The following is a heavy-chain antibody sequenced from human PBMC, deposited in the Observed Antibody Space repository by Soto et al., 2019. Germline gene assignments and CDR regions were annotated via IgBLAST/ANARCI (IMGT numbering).Heavy chain of an antibody. CDR3: ARDNQWFEELLLADYDY. CDR1: GYTFTSYG. J-gene: IGHJ4*02. CDR2: ISAYNGNT. D-gene: IGHD3-10*01. V-gene: IGHV1-18*01. Sequence: ASVKVSCKASGYTFTSYGISWVRQAPGQGLEWMGWISAYNGNTNYAQKLQGRVTMTTDTSTSTAYMELRSLRSDDTAVYYCARDNQWFEELLLADYDYWGRGTLVTVSS.